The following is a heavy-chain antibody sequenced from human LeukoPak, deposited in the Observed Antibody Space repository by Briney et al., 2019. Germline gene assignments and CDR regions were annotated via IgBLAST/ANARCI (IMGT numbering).Heavy chain of an antibody. Sequence: SETLSLTCTVSGGSISSSSYYWGWIRQPPGKGLEWIGSIYYSGSTYSNPSLKSRVTISVDTSKNQFSLKLSSVTAADTAVYYCASPGGHYDSSGYYSFDYWGQGTLVTASS. V-gene: IGHV4-39*01. CDR1: GGSISSSSYY. CDR2: IYYSGST. CDR3: ASPGGHYDSSGYYSFDY. J-gene: IGHJ4*02. D-gene: IGHD3-22*01.